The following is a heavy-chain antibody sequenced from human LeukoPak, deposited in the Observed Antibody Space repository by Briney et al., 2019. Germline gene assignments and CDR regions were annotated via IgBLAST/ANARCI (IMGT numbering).Heavy chain of an antibody. D-gene: IGHD5-18*01. J-gene: IGHJ4*02. V-gene: IGHV3-23*01. CDR3: AKGIEIWLTYFDH. CDR1: GFIFSSCD. Sequence: QPGGSLRLFCVASGFIFSSCDINWVRRSPGAGREGVSDMSGNGGSTYYADSVKGRFTNTRDNSKNTPSLQMNSLRAEDTAVYYCAKGIEIWLTYFDHWGQGTLVTASS. CDR2: MSGNGGST.